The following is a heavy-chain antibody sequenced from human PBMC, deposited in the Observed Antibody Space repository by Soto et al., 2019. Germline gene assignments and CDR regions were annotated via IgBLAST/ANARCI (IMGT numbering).Heavy chain of an antibody. Sequence: QVQLVQSGAEVKKPGSSVKVSCKASGGTFSSYTISWVRQAPGQGLEWMGRIIPILGIANYAQKFQGRVTXXADKSTSTASMELSSLRSEDTAVYYCASEDTAGNYWGQGTLVTVSS. CDR2: IIPILGIA. CDR1: GGTFSSYT. V-gene: IGHV1-69*02. D-gene: IGHD5-18*01. J-gene: IGHJ4*02. CDR3: ASEDTAGNY.